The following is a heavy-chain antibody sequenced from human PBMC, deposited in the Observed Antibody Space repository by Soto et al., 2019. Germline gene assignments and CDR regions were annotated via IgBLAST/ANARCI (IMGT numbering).Heavy chain of an antibody. V-gene: IGHV5-10-1*01. CDR2: IDPSDSYS. CDR1: GYSFPSYW. Sequence: GESLKISCSGSGYSFPSYWIRWVLQMPGKGLEWMGRIDPSDSYSNYSPSFKGHVTLSVDKSTTTAYLQWSSLKASDTAMYFCARHNGRSGYSPPVDAFDIWGQGTMVTVSS. J-gene: IGHJ3*02. CDR3: ARHNGRSGYSPPVDAFDI. D-gene: IGHD3-22*01.